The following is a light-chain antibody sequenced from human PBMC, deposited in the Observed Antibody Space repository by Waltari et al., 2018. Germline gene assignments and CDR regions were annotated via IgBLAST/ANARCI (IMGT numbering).Light chain of an antibody. CDR2: GKN. J-gene: IGLJ2*01. V-gene: IGLV3-19*01. CDR3: HSRDSSGDVL. CDR1: SLRTYY. Sequence: SSELTQVPAVSVALGQTVRITCQGDSLRTYYVSWFHQKPGQAPALVIYGKNNRPSGIPDRFSASSSGSTASLTIIGAQAEDEADYYCHSRDSSGDVLIGGGTKLTVV.